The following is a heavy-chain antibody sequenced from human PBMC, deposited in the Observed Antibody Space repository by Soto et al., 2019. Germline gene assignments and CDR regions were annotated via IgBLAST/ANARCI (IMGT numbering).Heavy chain of an antibody. CDR1: GFMFSDYG. V-gene: IGHV3-21*01. CDR2: ISSSSSYI. Sequence: PGGSLRLSCTASGFMFSDYGMHWVRQAPGKGLEWVSSISSSSSYIYYADSVKGRFTISRDNAKNSLYLQMNSLRAEDTAVYYCAIGPVPAVPNWFDPWGQGT. J-gene: IGHJ5*02. D-gene: IGHD2-2*01. CDR3: AIGPVPAVPNWFDP.